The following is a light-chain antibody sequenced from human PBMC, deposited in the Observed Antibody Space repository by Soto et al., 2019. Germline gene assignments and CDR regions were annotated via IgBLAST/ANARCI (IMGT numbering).Light chain of an antibody. CDR1: SSNIGAGYD. CDR2: GNN. Sequence: QSVLTQPPSVSGAPGQRVTISCTGSSSNIGAGYDVHWYQQLPGTAPKLLIYGNNNRPSGVPDRFSGSKSGTSASLAITGLQAEDEADYCCQSYDSSLSGGVFGGGTKLTVL. J-gene: IGLJ3*02. V-gene: IGLV1-40*01. CDR3: QSYDSSLSGGV.